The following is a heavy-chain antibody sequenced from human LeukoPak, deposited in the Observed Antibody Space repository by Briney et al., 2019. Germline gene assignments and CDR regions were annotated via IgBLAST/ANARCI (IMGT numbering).Heavy chain of an antibody. CDR2: NNGDGSWT. D-gene: IGHD2/OR15-2a*01. V-gene: IGHV3-74*01. CDR3: VSFYETY. CDR1: GFSLSGYW. Sequence: PGGSLRLSCVASGFSLSGYWMYWVRQAPGKGLMYISRNNGDGSWTSYADSVKGRFTISKDNAKNTVYLQMNSLRAEDTAVYYCVSFYETYWGRGTLVTVSS. J-gene: IGHJ4*02.